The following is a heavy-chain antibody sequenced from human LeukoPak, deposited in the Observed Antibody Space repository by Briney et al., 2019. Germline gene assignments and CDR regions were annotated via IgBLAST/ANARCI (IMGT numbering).Heavy chain of an antibody. CDR2: ISGYDGNT. V-gene: IGHV1-18*04. J-gene: IGHJ4*02. D-gene: IGHD4-17*01. CDR3: ARTVTTSSYYFDY. Sequence: ASVKVSCKASGYTFTDYYMHWVRQAPGPGLEWMGWISGYDGNTNYAQKLRGRVTMTTDTSTSTAYMDLRSLRSDDTALYYCARTVTTSSYYFDYWGQGTLVTVSS. CDR1: GYTFTDYY.